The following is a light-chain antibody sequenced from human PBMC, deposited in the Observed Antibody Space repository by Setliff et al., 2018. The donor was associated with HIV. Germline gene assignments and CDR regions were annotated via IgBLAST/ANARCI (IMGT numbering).Light chain of an antibody. CDR1: SSDVGSYNY. J-gene: IGLJ1*01. V-gene: IGLV2-11*01. CDR2: DDT. CDR3: CSYADSYTSLYV. Sequence: SVLTQPRSVSGSPGQSVTISCTGTSSDVGSYNYVSWYQHHPDKAPKVMIYDDTKRPSGVPDRFSGSKSGNTASLTISGLQTEDEADYYCCSYADSYTSLYVFGTGTKVTVL.